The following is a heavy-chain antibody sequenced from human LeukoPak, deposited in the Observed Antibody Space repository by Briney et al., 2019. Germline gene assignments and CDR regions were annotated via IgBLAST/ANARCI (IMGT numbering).Heavy chain of an antibody. V-gene: IGHV3-23*01. J-gene: IGHJ4*02. Sequence: GGSLRLSCAASGFSFSTYAMRWVRQAPGKGLEWVSTISGGGTTTDYADSVKGRFTISRDNSKNTVYLQMNSLRAEDTAVYYCAKMSGNSVLFSFDYWGQGTLVTVSS. CDR1: GFSFSTYA. D-gene: IGHD4-23*01. CDR2: ISGGGTTT. CDR3: AKMSGNSVLFSFDY.